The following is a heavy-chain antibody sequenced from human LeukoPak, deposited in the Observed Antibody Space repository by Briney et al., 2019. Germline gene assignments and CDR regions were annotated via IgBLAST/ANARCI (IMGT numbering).Heavy chain of an antibody. D-gene: IGHD4-17*01. Sequence: SETLSLTCAVYGGSFSGYYWSWIRQPPGKGLEWIGEINHSGSTNYNPSLESRVTISVDTSKNQFSLKLSSVTAADTAVYYCARGSGNHYYGDTLDYWGQGTLVTVSS. CDR2: INHSGST. V-gene: IGHV4-34*01. CDR1: GGSFSGYY. CDR3: ARGSGNHYYGDTLDY. J-gene: IGHJ4*02.